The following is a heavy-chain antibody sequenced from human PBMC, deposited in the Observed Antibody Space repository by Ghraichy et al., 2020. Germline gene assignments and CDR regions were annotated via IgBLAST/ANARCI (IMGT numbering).Heavy chain of an antibody. V-gene: IGHV3-23*01. CDR1: GFTFSSYA. D-gene: IGHD2-8*01. CDR3: AKARARDIVLMVYATPTRPFDY. Sequence: GGSLRLSCAASGFTFSSYAMSWVRQAPGKGMEWVSAISGSGGSTYYADSVKGRFTISRDNSKNTLYLQMNSLRAEDTAVYYCAKARARDIVLMVYATPTRPFDYWGQGTLVTVSS. CDR2: ISGSGGST. J-gene: IGHJ4*02.